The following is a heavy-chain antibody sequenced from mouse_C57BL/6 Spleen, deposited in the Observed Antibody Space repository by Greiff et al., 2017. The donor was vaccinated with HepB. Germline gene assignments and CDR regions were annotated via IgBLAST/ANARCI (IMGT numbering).Heavy chain of an antibody. V-gene: IGHV1-81*01. CDR2: IYPRSGNT. CDR3: SRIITTVVDPYYFDY. CDR1: GYTFISYG. D-gene: IGHD1-1*01. Sequence: QVQLQQSGAELARPGASVKLSCKASGYTFISYGISWVKQRTGKGLEWIGEIYPRSGNTDYNEKFKGKAKLTADKPSCTAYMELRSLTSEDSAVYFCSRIITTVVDPYYFDYWGQGTTLTVSS. J-gene: IGHJ2*01.